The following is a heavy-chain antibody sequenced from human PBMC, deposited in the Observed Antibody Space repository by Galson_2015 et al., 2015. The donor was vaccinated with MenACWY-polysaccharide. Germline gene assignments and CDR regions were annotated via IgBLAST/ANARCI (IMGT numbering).Heavy chain of an antibody. D-gene: IGHD2-15*01. CDR3: TKAGAKYCSGSSCYFNWFDP. Sequence: SLRLSCAASGFSFNTYWMHWVRHAPGKGLVWVSRINADGGATGYADSVRGRFTISRDNAKNTLYQEMNSLRAEDTAVYYCTKAGAKYCSGSSCYFNWFDPWGQGTLVTVSS. CDR2: INADGGAT. V-gene: IGHV3-74*01. CDR1: GFSFNTYW. J-gene: IGHJ5*02.